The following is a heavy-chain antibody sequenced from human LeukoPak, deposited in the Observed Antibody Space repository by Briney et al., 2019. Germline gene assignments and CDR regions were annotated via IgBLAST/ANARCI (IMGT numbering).Heavy chain of an antibody. CDR2: IYHSGST. Sequence: PSETLSLTCAVSGYSISSGYYWGWIRQPPGKGLEWIGSIYHSGSTYYNPSLKSRVTISVDTSKNQFSLKLSSVTAADTAVYCCASTRQRTLDYWGQGTLVTVSS. V-gene: IGHV4-38-2*01. J-gene: IGHJ4*02. D-gene: IGHD2-15*01. CDR3: ASTRQRTLDY. CDR1: GYSISSGYY.